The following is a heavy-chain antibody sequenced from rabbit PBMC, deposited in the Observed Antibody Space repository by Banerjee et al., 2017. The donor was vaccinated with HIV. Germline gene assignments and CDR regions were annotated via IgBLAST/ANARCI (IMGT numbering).Heavy chain of an antibody. D-gene: IGHD4-1*01. J-gene: IGHJ4*01. CDR1: GFVFSTYY. V-gene: IGHV1S7*01. CDR3: AREPYYSSGWGGIGL. CDR2: IDPVFGST. Sequence: QSLEETGGGLVQPGGSLTLSCKASGFVFSTYYMSWVRQAPGKGLEWIGYIDPVFGSTHYASWVNGRFTISSHNAQNTLYLQLNSLTAADTATYFCAREPYYSSGWGGIGLWGQGTLVTVS.